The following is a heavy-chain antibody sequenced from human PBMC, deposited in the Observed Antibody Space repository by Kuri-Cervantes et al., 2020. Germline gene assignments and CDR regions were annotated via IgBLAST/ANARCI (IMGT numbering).Heavy chain of an antibody. CDR2: ISYDGSNK. CDR3: AKGATYYYDSSTGWYFDL. Sequence: LSLTCAASGFTFSSYGMHWVRQAPGKGLEWVAVISYDGSNKYYADSVKGRFTISRDNSKNTLYLQMNSLRAEDTAIYYCAKGATYYYDSSTGWYFDLWGRGTLVTVSS. D-gene: IGHD3-22*01. CDR1: GFTFSSYG. V-gene: IGHV3-30*18. J-gene: IGHJ2*01.